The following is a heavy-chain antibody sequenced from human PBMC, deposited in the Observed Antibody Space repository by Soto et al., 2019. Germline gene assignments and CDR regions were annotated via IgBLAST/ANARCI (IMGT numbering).Heavy chain of an antibody. D-gene: IGHD5-18*01. CDR2: IYYSGGT. CDR3: AKVSGYNYGYFRWFDP. J-gene: IGHJ5*02. CDR1: GGSISSYY. Sequence: SETLSLTCTVSGGSISSYYWSWIRQPPGKGLEWIGNIYYSGGTIYNPSLKGRVTISVVTSRNQVSLKLSSVTAADTAVYYCAKVSGYNYGYFRWFDPWGQGTLVTVSS. V-gene: IGHV4-59*01.